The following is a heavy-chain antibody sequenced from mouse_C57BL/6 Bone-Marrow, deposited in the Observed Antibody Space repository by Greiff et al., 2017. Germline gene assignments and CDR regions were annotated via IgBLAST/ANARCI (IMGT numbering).Heavy chain of an antibody. CDR1: GYAFTNYL. CDR2: INPGSGGT. CDR3: AREILRYIYWYFYV. V-gene: IGHV1-54*01. J-gene: IGHJ1*03. D-gene: IGHD1-1*01. Sequence: VNVVESGAELVRPGTSVKVSCKASGYAFTNYLIEWVKQRPGQGLEWIGVINPGSGGTNYNEKFKGKATLTADKSSSTSYMQLSSLTSEDSAVYFCAREILRYIYWYFYVWGTGTTVTVSS.